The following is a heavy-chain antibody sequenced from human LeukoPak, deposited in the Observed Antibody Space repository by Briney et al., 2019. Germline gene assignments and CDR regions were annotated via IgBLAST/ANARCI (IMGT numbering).Heavy chain of an antibody. CDR1: GFTFSSYA. CDR3: AKFSDSSGYYDEYFDY. CDR2: ISGSGGST. Sequence: GGSLRLSCAASGFTFSSYAMSWVRQAPGKGLEWVSAISGSGGSTYYADSVKGRFTISRDNSKNTLYLQMNSLRAEDTAVYYCAKFSDSSGYYDEYFDYWGQGTLVTVSS. J-gene: IGHJ4*02. V-gene: IGHV3-23*01. D-gene: IGHD3-22*01.